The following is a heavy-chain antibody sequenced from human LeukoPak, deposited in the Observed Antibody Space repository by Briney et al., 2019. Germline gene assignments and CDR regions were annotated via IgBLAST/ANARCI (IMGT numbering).Heavy chain of an antibody. Sequence: SETLSLTCAVYGGSFSGYYWSWIRQPPGKGLEWIGEINHSGSTNYNPSLKSRVTISVDTSKSQFSLKLSSVTAADTAVYYCARVSRGYSYGSGDYWGQGTLVTVSS. CDR1: GGSFSGYY. V-gene: IGHV4-34*01. J-gene: IGHJ4*02. CDR3: ARVSRGYSYGSGDY. D-gene: IGHD5-18*01. CDR2: INHSGST.